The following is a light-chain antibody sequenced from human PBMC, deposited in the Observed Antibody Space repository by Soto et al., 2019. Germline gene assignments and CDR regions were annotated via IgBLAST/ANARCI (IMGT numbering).Light chain of an antibody. CDR1: SSDVGGYNY. J-gene: IGLJ2*01. Sequence: QSALTQPPSASGSPGQSVTISCTGTSSDVGGYNYVSWYQQHPGKAPKLMIYEVSKRPSGVPDRFSGSKSGNTASLTVSGRQAEDEAEYYCSSYAGSNFVVFGGGTKLTVL. V-gene: IGLV2-8*01. CDR3: SSYAGSNFVV. CDR2: EVS.